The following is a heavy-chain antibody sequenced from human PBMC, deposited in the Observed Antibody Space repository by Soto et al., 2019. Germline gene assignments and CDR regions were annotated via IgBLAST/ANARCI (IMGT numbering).Heavy chain of an antibody. D-gene: IGHD6-13*01. J-gene: IGHJ5*02. Sequence: SETLSLTCTVSGGSISSYYWSWIRQPPGKGLEWIGYIYYSGSTNYNPSLKSRVTISVDTSKNQFSLKLSSVTAADTAVYYCAGEGSSWSNWFDPWGRGTLVTVSS. CDR3: AGEGSSWSNWFDP. CDR1: GGSISSYY. V-gene: IGHV4-59*01. CDR2: IYYSGST.